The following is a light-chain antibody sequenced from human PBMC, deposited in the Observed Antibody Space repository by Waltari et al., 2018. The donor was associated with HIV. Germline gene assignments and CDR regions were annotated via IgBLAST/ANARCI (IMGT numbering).Light chain of an antibody. CDR1: SSDVGAYNY. V-gene: IGLV2-14*01. CDR3: SSFGRGNTVL. J-gene: IGLJ2*01. Sequence: QSALTQPASVSGSPGQSITISCTGTSSDVGAYNYVSWYQLYPGKAPKVMMFEVNNRPSVVSVRFSGSKSGNTASLTISGLQVEDEAVYFCSSFGRGNTVLFGGGTKVTVL. CDR2: EVN.